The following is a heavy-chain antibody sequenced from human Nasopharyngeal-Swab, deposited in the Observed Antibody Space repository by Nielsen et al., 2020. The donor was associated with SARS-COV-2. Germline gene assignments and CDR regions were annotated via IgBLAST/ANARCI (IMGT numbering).Heavy chain of an antibody. CDR3: ARDESGDYLGLPFDY. V-gene: IGHV4-39*07. CDR1: GASISNRNNY. D-gene: IGHD4-17*01. Sequence: SETLSLTCVVSGASISNRNNYWGWIRQSPGKGLEWIGTVFSSGSTYNPSLKSRVTMSVDTSKNQFSLKLISVTAADTAVYYCARDESGDYLGLPFDYWGQGTLVTVSS. CDR2: VFSSGST. J-gene: IGHJ4*02.